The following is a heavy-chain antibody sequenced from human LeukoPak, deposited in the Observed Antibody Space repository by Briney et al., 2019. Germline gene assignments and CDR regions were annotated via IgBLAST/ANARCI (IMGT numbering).Heavy chain of an antibody. CDR3: ARGYCSGGSCYFGQYFDY. CDR1: GYSFTSYW. CDR2: IYPGDSDT. Sequence: GESLKISCKGSGYSFTSYWIGWVRQMPGKGLEWMGIIYPGDSDTRYSPSFQGQVTISADKSIGTAYLQWSSLKASDTAMYYCARGYCSGGSCYFGQYFDYWGQGTLVTVSS. J-gene: IGHJ4*02. D-gene: IGHD2-15*01. V-gene: IGHV5-51*01.